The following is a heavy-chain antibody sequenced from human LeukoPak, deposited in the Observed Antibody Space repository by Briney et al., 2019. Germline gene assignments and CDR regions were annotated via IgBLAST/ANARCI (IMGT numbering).Heavy chain of an antibody. CDR1: GFTLSSYG. V-gene: IGHV3-21*01. D-gene: IGHD2-21*01. CDR3: AREQSYSEEIVVVNPPFDY. Sequence: GGSLRLSCAASGFTLSSYGMNWVRQAPGKGLEWVSSISSSGTYIYFADSVKGRFTISRDNAKNSLYLQMNSLRAEDTALYYCAREQSYSEEIVVVNPPFDYWGQGTLVTVSS. CDR2: ISSSGTYI. J-gene: IGHJ4*02.